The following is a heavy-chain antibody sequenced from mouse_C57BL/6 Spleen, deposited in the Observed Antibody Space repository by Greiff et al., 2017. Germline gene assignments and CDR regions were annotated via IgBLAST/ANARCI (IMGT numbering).Heavy chain of an antibody. Sequence: QVQLQQSGAELARPGASVKMSCKASGYTFTSYTMHWVKQRPGQGLEWIGYINPSSGYTKYNQKFKDKATLTADKSSSTAYMQLSSLTSEYSAVYYCARDGVRYAMDYWGQGTSVTVSS. CDR3: ARDGVRYAMDY. J-gene: IGHJ4*01. CDR2: INPSSGYT. CDR1: GYTFTSYT. V-gene: IGHV1-4*01. D-gene: IGHD2-13*01.